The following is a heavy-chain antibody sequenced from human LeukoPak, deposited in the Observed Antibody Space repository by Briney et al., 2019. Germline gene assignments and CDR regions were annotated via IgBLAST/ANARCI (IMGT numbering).Heavy chain of an antibody. CDR1: GGSISSYY. CDR2: IYTSGST. CDR3: ARGTYYDILTGYYIGGYYFDY. Sequence: PSETLSLTCTVSGGSISSYYWSWIRQPAGKGLEWIGRIYTSGSTNYNPSLKSRVTMSVDTSKNQFSLKLSSVTAADTAVYYCARGTYYDILTGYYIGGYYFDYWGQGTLVTVPS. V-gene: IGHV4-4*07. D-gene: IGHD3-9*01. J-gene: IGHJ4*02.